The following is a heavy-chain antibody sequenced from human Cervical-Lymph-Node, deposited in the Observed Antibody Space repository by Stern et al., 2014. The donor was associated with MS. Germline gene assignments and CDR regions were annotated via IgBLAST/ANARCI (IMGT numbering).Heavy chain of an antibody. D-gene: IGHD2-2*01. CDR2: MFYTGYI. J-gene: IGHJ5*02. V-gene: IGHV4-59*12. CDR1: GGFMHGYY. Sequence: QLQLQESGPGLVKPSETLSLTCNVSGGFMHGYYWSWIRQPPGKGLEWLAYMFYTGYINYTPSLKSRGVISIDVFENQLFLRLTSVTAADTATYYCARAKQLGYCSSSVCYGGFDPWGQGTPVTVAS. CDR3: ARAKQLGYCSSSVCYGGFDP.